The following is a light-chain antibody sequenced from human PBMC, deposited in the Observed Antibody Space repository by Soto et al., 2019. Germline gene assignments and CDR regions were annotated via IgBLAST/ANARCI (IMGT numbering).Light chain of an antibody. CDR2: GAS. V-gene: IGKV3-20*01. CDR3: QQYSDSPYT. J-gene: IGKJ2*01. CDR1: HTISSNH. Sequence: EIVVTQSPGPLSLSPGARAILSCRASHTISSNHLAWYQQKPGHVPRLLIFGASSRAAGIPDRFSGGGSGTDFTLSISRLEPEDFAVYFCQQYSDSPYTFGQGTKVDIK.